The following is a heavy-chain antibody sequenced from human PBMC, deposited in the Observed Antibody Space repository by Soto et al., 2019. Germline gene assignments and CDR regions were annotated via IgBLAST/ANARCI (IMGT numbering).Heavy chain of an antibody. J-gene: IGHJ3*02. CDR1: GGSINTDDYY. V-gene: IGHV4-31*03. D-gene: IGHD3-10*01. Sequence: QVQLQESGPGLVKPSQTLSLNCSVSGGSINTDDYYWRWIRQHAGQGLEWIGYIFYSWTTYYNPSLTSRISISLETSKNQFSLEMSSVTAADTAMYYCARVRGHAFDSRGQGTMVTASS. CDR2: IFYSWTT. CDR3: ARVRGHAFDS.